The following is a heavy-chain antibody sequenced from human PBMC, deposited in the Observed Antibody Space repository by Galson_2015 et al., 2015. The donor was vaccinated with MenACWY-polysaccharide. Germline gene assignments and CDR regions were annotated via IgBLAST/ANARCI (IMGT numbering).Heavy chain of an antibody. J-gene: IGHJ4*02. V-gene: IGHV1-2*02. Sequence: SVKVSCKASGYIFIDYYIHWVRQAPGQRLEWMASINPNNGGTKFARQFQGRVTVTRDTVISTAYMELSSLTSDDTALYYCAKVGRPHGADCSHFDYWGQGTLVTVSS. D-gene: IGHD2-21*02. CDR3: AKVGRPHGADCSHFDY. CDR2: INPNNGGT. CDR1: GYIFIDYY.